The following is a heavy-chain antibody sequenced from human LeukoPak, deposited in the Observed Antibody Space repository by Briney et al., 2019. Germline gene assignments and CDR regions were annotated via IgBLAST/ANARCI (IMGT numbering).Heavy chain of an antibody. V-gene: IGHV3-23*01. D-gene: IGHD4-17*01. CDR3: AIKSPSTETSPP. CDR1: GFTFINYA. J-gene: IGHJ5*02. Sequence: GGSLRLSCAASGFTFINYAMTWVRQAPGKGLEWVSGISGNGVTTYYADSVKGRFTISRDNSRNTLYLQMNSLRAEDTAVYYCAIKSPSTETSPPWGHGTLVTVSS. CDR2: ISGNGVTT.